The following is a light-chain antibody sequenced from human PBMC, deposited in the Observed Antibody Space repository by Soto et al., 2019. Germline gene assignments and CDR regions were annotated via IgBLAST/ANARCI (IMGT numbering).Light chain of an antibody. CDR2: EVT. CDR3: SSFTSRGTYV. J-gene: IGLJ1*01. CDR1: SSDVGGYNY. V-gene: IGLV2-14*01. Sequence: QSVLTQPASVSGSAGQSITISCTGTSSDVGGYNYVSWYQQHPGKAPKVMIYEVTYRPSGVSNRFSGSKSGNTASLTISGLQAEDEADYYCSSFTSRGTYVFGTGTKLTVL.